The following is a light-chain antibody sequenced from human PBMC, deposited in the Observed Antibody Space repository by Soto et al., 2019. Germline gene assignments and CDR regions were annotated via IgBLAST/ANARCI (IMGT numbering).Light chain of an antibody. Sequence: DIVMTQTPLSSPVTLGQQASISCRSSQSLVHSDGNTYVTWFQQRPGQPPRLLIYKISNRFSGVTDRFSGSGAGTDFTLQISRVDAEDVGVYYFMQLTHLPWTFGQGTKGEIK. V-gene: IGKV2-24*01. CDR2: KIS. J-gene: IGKJ1*01. CDR3: MQLTHLPWT. CDR1: QSLVHSDGNTY.